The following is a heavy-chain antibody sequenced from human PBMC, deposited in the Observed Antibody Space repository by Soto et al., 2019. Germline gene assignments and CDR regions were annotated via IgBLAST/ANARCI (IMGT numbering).Heavy chain of an antibody. CDR1: GGSISSNW. CDR3: ARRIAVSGTRGFDF. CDR2: IYHSGST. J-gene: IGHJ4*02. Sequence: QVHLQESGPGLIKPSGTLSLTCAVSGGSISSNWWRWVRQPPGKGLEWIGEIYHSGSTNYNPSLMNRVTMSMDKSQNQLSLNLISVTAADTAVYYFARRIAVSGTRGFDFCGRGTLVTVSS. D-gene: IGHD6-19*01. V-gene: IGHV4-4*02.